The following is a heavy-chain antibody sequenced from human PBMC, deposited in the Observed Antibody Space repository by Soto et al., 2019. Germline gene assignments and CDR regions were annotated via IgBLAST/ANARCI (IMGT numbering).Heavy chain of an antibody. D-gene: IGHD4-4*01. V-gene: IGHV1-3*01. J-gene: IGHJ6*02. CDR2: INAGNGNT. CDR1: GYTFTSYA. CDR3: ARSTTVTTASHYYYYYGMDV. Sequence: ASVKVSCKASGYTFTSYAMHWVRQAPGQRLEWMGWINAGNGNTKYSQKFQGRVTITRDTSASTAYMELSSLRSEDTAVYYCARSTTVTTASHYYYYYGMDVWGQGTTVTISS.